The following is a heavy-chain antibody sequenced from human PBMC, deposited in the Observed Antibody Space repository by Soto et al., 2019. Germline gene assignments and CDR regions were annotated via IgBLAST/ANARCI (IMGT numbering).Heavy chain of an antibody. CDR1: GYTFSNYD. CDR3: AKVSRKGSAIDFDY. J-gene: IGHJ4*02. CDR2: VNPNNGDT. D-gene: IGHD3-10*01. Sequence: QVQLVQSGAELKKPGASVKVSCKASGYTFSNYDMNWVRQATGQGPEWIGWVNPNNGDTGYAQKFQGRVTLPTDISTTTAYMELTSLRSEDPAIYYCAKVSRKGSAIDFDYWGQGTLITVSS. V-gene: IGHV1-8*01.